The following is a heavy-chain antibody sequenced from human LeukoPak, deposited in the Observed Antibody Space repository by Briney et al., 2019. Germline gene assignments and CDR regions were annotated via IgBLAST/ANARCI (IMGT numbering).Heavy chain of an antibody. D-gene: IGHD3-9*01. V-gene: IGHV4-39*01. J-gene: IGHJ4*02. CDR1: GGSISSSSYY. CDR2: IYYSGST. CDR3: ASLLRYFDWLPPQGYYFDY. Sequence: PSETLSLTCTVSGGSISSSSYYWGWIRQPPGKRLEWIGSIYYSGSTYYNPSLKSRVTISVDTSKNQFSLKLGSVTAADTAVYYCASLLRYFDWLPPQGYYFDYWGQGTLVTVSS.